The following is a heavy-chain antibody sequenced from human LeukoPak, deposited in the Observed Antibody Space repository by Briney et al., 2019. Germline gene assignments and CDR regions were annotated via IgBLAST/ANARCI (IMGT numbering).Heavy chain of an antibody. D-gene: IGHD4-17*01. V-gene: IGHV1-24*01. CDR1: GYTLTELS. Sequence: ASVKVSCKVSGYTLTELSMHWVRQAPGKGLEWMGGFDPEDGETIYAQRFQGRVTMTEDTSTDTAHMELSSLRSEDTAVYYCATYDYGDIKGFDYWGQGPLVTVSS. CDR3: ATYDYGDIKGFDY. CDR2: FDPEDGET. J-gene: IGHJ4*02.